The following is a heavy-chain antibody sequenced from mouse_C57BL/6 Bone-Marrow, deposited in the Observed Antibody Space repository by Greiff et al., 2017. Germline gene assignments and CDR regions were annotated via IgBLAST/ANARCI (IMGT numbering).Heavy chain of an antibody. CDR1: GYAFTNYL. CDR2: INPGSGGT. Sequence: QVHVKQSGAELVRPGTSVKVSCKASGYAFTNYLIEWVKQRPGQGLEWIGVINPGSGGTNYNEKFKGKGTLTADKSSSTAYMQLSSLTSEDSAVYFCAREENYYGSPYWYFDVWGTGTTVTVSS. D-gene: IGHD1-1*01. J-gene: IGHJ1*03. V-gene: IGHV1-54*01. CDR3: AREENYYGSPYWYFDV.